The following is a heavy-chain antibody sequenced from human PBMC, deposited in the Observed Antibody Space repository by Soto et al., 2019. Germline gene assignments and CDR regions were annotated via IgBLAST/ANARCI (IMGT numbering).Heavy chain of an antibody. J-gene: IGHJ6*04. Sequence: GGSLRLSCAASGFTFSNHAMTWVRQAPGKGLQWVGRSRDKGEAYSTVYAASVEGRFTISRDDSRNSLYLQMNSLKTEDTAVYYCAAISPGMDVWGKGTTVTVSS. CDR1: GFTFSNHA. V-gene: IGHV3-72*01. CDR3: AAISPGMDV. CDR2: SRDKGEAYST.